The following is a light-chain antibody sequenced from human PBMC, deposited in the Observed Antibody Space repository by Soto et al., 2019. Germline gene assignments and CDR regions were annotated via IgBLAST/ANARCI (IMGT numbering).Light chain of an antibody. CDR3: SSFTSSRTLEV. CDR2: EVN. J-gene: IGLJ1*01. Sequence: QSVLTQPASVSGSPGQSITISCTGTRSDVGGYNYVSWYQQHPGKAPTLMLYEVNNRPSGVSDRFSGSKSGNTASLTISGLQAEDEADYYCSSFTSSRTLEVFGTGTKVNVL. V-gene: IGLV2-14*01. CDR1: RSDVGGYNY.